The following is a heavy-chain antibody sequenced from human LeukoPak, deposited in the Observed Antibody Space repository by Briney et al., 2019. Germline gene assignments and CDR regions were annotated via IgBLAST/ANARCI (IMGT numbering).Heavy chain of an antibody. CDR3: ARGPMTVGASPFDY. V-gene: IGHV4-4*07. D-gene: IGHD1-26*01. Sequence: PSETLSLTCTVSGGSISSYHWSWIRQPAGKGLEWIGRIYTSGSTNYNPSLKSRVTISVDTSKNQFSLKLTSVTAADTAVYYCARGPMTVGASPFDYWGQGTLVTVSS. CDR1: GGSISSYH. J-gene: IGHJ4*02. CDR2: IYTSGST.